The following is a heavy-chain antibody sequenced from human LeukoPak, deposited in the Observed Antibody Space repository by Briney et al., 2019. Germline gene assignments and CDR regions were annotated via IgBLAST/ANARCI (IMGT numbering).Heavy chain of an antibody. V-gene: IGHV4-39*01. D-gene: IGHD2-2*01. CDR2: IYYSGST. CDR3: ARRPSPLSPYYYYGMDV. J-gene: IGHJ6*02. CDR1: GGSISSSSYY. Sequence: SETLSLTCTASGGSISSSSYYWGWIRQPPGKGLEWIGSIYYSGSTYYNPSLKSRVTISVDTSKNQFSLKLSSVTAADTAVYYCARRPSPLSPYYYYGMDVWGQGTTVTVSS.